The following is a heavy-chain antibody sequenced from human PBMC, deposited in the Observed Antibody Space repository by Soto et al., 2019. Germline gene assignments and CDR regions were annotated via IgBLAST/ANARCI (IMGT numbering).Heavy chain of an antibody. V-gene: IGHV4-59*01. CDR2: VTETGRT. J-gene: IGHJ6*02. CDR1: GSSITDYE. D-gene: IGHD7-27*01. CDR3: ARGSWGTLDV. Sequence: QVQVQESGPGVVKPSETLSLTCAVSGSSITDYEWCWIRQPPGRGLEWIGYVTETGRTNNLNHSLKPRVTMTRDTSASQVSLKLTSVTAAYTAVYYCARGSWGTLDVWGHGTTVTVSS.